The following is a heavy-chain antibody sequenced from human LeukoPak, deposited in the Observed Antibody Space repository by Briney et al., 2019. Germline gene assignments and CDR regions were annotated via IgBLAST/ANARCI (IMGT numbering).Heavy chain of an antibody. D-gene: IGHD3-10*01. Sequence: ASVKVSCKASGYSFTGYYMHWVRQAPGQGLEWMGWINPNSGGTNYAQKFQGRVTMTSDKSIRTAYMELSRLTSDDTAVYYCARNIWFGESADAFDIRGQGTMVTVSS. CDR2: INPNSGGT. CDR1: GYSFTGYY. J-gene: IGHJ3*02. CDR3: ARNIWFGESADAFDI. V-gene: IGHV1-2*02.